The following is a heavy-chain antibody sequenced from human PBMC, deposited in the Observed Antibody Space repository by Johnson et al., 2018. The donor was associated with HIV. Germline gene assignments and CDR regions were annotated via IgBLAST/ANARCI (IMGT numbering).Heavy chain of an antibody. Sequence: QVQLVESEGGVVQPGRSLRLSCAASEFTFSNYAMDWVRQAPGKGLEWVALISYNGSHKYYADSVKGRFTISRDNSKNTLYLQMNSLRAEDTAVYYCARDERDYYDSHAFDIWGQGTMVTVSS. CDR1: EFTFSNYA. CDR3: ARDERDYYDSHAFDI. V-gene: IGHV3-30*14. J-gene: IGHJ3*02. CDR2: ISYNGSHK. D-gene: IGHD3-22*01.